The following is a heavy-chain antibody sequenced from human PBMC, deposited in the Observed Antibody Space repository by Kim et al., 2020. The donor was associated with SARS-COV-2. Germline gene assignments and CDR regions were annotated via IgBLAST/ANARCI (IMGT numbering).Heavy chain of an antibody. D-gene: IGHD6-13*01. CDR3: AREGSSCWYY. CDR1: GGSISSSSYY. V-gene: IGHV4-39*07. CDR2: IYDSGSS. Sequence: SETLSLTCTVSGGSISSSSYYWAWVRQPPGGGLEWIGSIYDSGSSYYNPSLRSRVTLSVDTSKNQFSLRLSSVTAADTAVYYCAREGSSCWYYWGQGALV. J-gene: IGHJ4*02.